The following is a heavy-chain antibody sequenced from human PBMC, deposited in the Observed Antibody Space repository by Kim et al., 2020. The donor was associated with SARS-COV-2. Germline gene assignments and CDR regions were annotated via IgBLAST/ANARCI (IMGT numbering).Heavy chain of an antibody. V-gene: IGHV4-4*02. Sequence: SETLSLTCAVSGGSISSSNWWSWVRQPPGKGLEWIGEIYHSGSTNYNPSLKSRVTISVDKSKNQFSLKLSSVTAADTAVYYCAKQGIAAAGGVYYFDYWGQGTLVTVSS. CDR2: IYHSGST. J-gene: IGHJ4*02. CDR1: GGSISSSNW. D-gene: IGHD6-13*01. CDR3: AKQGIAAAGGVYYFDY.